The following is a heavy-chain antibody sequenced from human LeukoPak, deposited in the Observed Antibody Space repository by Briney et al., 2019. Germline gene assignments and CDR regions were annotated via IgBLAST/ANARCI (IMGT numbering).Heavy chain of an antibody. D-gene: IGHD6-19*01. CDR1: DGSMSSSNYY. Sequence: SETLSLTCTVSDGSMSSSNYYWSWIRQPPGKGLEWIGEINHSGSTNYNPSLKSRVTISVDTSKNQFSLKLSSVTAADTAVYYCARGQVGRAGTFRIWAYFDHWGQGTLVIVSS. J-gene: IGHJ4*02. CDR3: ARGQVGRAGTFRIWAYFDH. V-gene: IGHV4-39*07. CDR2: INHSGST.